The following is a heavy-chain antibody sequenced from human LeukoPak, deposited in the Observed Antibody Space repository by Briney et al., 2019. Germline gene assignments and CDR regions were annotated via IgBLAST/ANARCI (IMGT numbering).Heavy chain of an antibody. CDR3: AREVIQLWWFDY. V-gene: IGHV1-2*02. Sequence: ASVKVSCKASGYTFTGYYMHWVRQAPGQGLEWMGWINPNSGGTNYAQKFQGRVTMTRDTCISTAYMELSRLRSDDTAVYYCAREVIQLWWFDYWGQGTLVTVSS. CDR1: GYTFTGYY. J-gene: IGHJ4*02. CDR2: INPNSGGT. D-gene: IGHD5-18*01.